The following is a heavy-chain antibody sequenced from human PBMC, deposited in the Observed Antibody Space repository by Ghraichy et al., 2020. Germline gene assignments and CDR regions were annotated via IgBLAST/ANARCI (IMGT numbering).Heavy chain of an antibody. V-gene: IGHV4-39*01. D-gene: IGHD5-12*01. CDR2: IYYSGST. J-gene: IGHJ5*02. CDR1: GGSISSSSYY. CDR3: ARHKRSIVATGWFDP. Sequence: SETLSLTCTVSGGSISSSSYYWGWIRQPPGKGLEWIGSIYYSGSTYYNPSLKSRVTISVDTSKNQFSLKLSSVTAADTAVYYCARHKRSIVATGWFDPWGQGTLVTVSS.